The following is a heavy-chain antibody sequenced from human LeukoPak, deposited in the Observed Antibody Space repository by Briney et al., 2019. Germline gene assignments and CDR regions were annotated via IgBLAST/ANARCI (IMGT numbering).Heavy chain of an antibody. CDR3: ARMQAMIVVTHAFDI. CDR2: IIPIFGTA. J-gene: IGHJ3*02. Sequence: GASVKVSCKASGGTFSSYAISWVRQAPGQGLEWMGGIIPIFGTANYAQKFQGRVTITADESTSTAYMELSSLRSEDTAVYYCARMQAMIVVTHAFDIWGQGTMVTVPS. CDR1: GGTFSSYA. D-gene: IGHD3-22*01. V-gene: IGHV1-69*13.